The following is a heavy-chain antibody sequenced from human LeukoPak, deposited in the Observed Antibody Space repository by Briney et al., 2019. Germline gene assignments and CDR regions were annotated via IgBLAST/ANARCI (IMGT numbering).Heavy chain of an antibody. Sequence: PGGSLRLSCAASGFTFSSYSMNWVRQAPGKGLEWIGSIYHSGSTYYNPSLKSRVTISVDTSKNQFSLKLSSVTAADTAVYYCARHVGLPAAIPYYFDYWGQGTLVTVSS. V-gene: IGHV4-38-2*01. J-gene: IGHJ4*02. CDR2: IYHSGST. CDR3: ARHVGLPAAIPYYFDY. CDR1: GFTFSSYS. D-gene: IGHD2-2*01.